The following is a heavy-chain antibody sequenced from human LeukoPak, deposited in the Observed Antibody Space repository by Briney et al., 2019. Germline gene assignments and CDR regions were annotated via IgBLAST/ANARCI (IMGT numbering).Heavy chain of an antibody. CDR1: GGSISGGSYY. D-gene: IGHD3-10*01. CDR2: IYTSGST. J-gene: IGHJ5*02. CDR3: ARGGYYGSGNDFRFDP. Sequence: PSETLSLTCTVSGGSISGGSYYWSWIRQPAGKGLEWIGRIYTSGSTNYNPSLKSRVTISVDTSKNQFSLKLSSVTPADTAVYYCARGGYYGSGNDFRFDPWGQGTLVTVSS. V-gene: IGHV4-61*02.